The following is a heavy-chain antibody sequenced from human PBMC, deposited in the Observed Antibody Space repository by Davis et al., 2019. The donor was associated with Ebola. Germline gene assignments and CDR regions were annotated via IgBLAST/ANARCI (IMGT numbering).Heavy chain of an antibody. CDR2: IYYSGST. CDR1: GGSISSYY. Sequence: SETLSLTCTVSGGSISSYYWSWIRQPPGKGLEWIGYIYYSGSTNYNPSLKSRVTISVDTSKNQFSLKLSSVTAADTAVYYCARSAMGFWVLPFDYWGQGTLVTVSS. CDR3: ARSAMGFWVLPFDY. D-gene: IGHD3-16*01. V-gene: IGHV4-59*01. J-gene: IGHJ4*02.